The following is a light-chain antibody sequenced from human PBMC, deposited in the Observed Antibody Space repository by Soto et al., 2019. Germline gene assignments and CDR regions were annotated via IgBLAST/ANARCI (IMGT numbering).Light chain of an antibody. J-gene: IGKJ1*01. CDR1: QGISNY. CDR2: AAS. V-gene: IGKV1-27*01. CDR3: QEYNSAPRT. Sequence: DIQMTQSPSSLSASVGDSVTITCRASQGISNYLAWYQQKPGKVPKLLIYAASTLQSGVPSRFSGSGSGTDFPLTTGSLQPEDVATYYCQEYNSAPRTFGQGTKVEIK.